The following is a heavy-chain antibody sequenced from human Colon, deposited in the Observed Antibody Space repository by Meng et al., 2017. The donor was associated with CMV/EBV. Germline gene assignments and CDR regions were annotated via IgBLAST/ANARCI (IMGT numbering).Heavy chain of an antibody. V-gene: IGHV4-39*07. CDR1: GGSISTSDYY. CDR2: IHYRGST. Sequence: GSLRLSCTVSGGSISTSDYYWNWIRQPPGKGLEWIGTIHYRGSTSYNPSLKSRLTTSVDTSKNQFSLKLSSVTAADTAVYYCGSATDYKVDYWGQGTLVTVSS. J-gene: IGHJ4*02. CDR3: GSATDYKVDY. D-gene: IGHD4/OR15-4a*01.